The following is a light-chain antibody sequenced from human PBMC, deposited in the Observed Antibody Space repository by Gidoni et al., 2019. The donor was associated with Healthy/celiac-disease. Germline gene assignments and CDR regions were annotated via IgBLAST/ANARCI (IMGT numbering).Light chain of an antibody. Sequence: DIVLTQSPATLSLSPAERATLSCRTSQSVSSYLAWYQQKPGQAPSLLIYDASNRATGIPARFSGSGSGTDLPLTISSLEPEDFEVYSCKQRRNWPPNTFGQXTKLEIK. CDR2: DAS. CDR3: KQRRNWPPNT. V-gene: IGKV3-11*01. CDR1: QSVSSY. J-gene: IGKJ2*01.